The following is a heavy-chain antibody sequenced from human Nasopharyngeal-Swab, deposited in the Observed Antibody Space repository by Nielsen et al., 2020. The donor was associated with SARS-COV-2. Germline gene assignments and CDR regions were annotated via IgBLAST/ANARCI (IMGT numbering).Heavy chain of an antibody. CDR2: IYHSGST. D-gene: IGHD5-12*01. Sequence: WIRQPPGKGLEWIGEIYHSGSTNYNPSLKSRVTISVDKSKNQFSLKLSSVTAADTAVYYCAGGYPRGYSGYDLYYYYYYMDVWGKGTTVTVSS. CDR3: AGGYPRGYSGYDLYYYYYYMDV. V-gene: IGHV4-4*02. J-gene: IGHJ6*03.